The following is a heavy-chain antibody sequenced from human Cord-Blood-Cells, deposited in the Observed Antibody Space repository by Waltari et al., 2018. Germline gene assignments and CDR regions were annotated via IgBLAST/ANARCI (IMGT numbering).Heavy chain of an antibody. CDR1: GGSISSSNW. D-gene: IGHD3-9*01. Sequence: QVQLQESGPGLVKPSGTLSLTCAVSGGSISSSNWWSVVRQPPGKGLEWIGEIYHSGSTNYNPSLKRRVTISVDKSKNQFSLKLSSVTAADTAVYYCARLGVDMLTGYYMHYWGQGTLVTVSS. CDR3: ARLGVDMLTGYYMHY. J-gene: IGHJ4*02. CDR2: IYHSGST. V-gene: IGHV4-4*02.